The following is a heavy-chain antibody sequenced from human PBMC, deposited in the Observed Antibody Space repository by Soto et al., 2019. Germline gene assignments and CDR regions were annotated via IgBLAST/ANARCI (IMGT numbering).Heavy chain of an antibody. Sequence: PSETLSLTCAVYGVSFSGYYWSWIRQPPGKGLEWIGEINHSGSTNYNPSLKSRVTISVDTSKNQFSLKLSSVTAADTAVYYCARAAITKASIAHPYYYGMDVWGQGTTVTVSS. CDR1: GVSFSGYY. CDR2: INHSGST. V-gene: IGHV4-34*01. D-gene: IGHD1-20*01. CDR3: ARAAITKASIAHPYYYGMDV. J-gene: IGHJ6*02.